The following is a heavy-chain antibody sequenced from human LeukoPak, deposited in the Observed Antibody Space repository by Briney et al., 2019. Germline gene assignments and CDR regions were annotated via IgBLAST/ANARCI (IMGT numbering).Heavy chain of an antibody. Sequence: GASVKVSCKASGYTFTGYYMHWARQAPGQGLEWMGWINPNSGGTKYAQNFQGRVTLTRDTSFSTAYMELRRLRSDDTAVYYCARESRTSSPPEDAFVIWGQGTRVTVSS. CDR1: GYTFTGYY. CDR2: INPNSGGT. V-gene: IGHV1-2*02. J-gene: IGHJ3*02. CDR3: ARESRTSSPPEDAFVI. D-gene: IGHD1-1*01.